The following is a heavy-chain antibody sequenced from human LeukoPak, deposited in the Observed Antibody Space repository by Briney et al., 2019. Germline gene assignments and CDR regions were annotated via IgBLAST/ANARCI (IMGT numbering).Heavy chain of an antibody. V-gene: IGHV4-39*01. J-gene: IGHJ3*02. CDR3: ARHRESEARFTMIVVAGNRQFDAFDI. CDR1: GGSISSSSYY. CDR2: IYYSGST. Sequence: SETLSLTCTVSGGSISSSSYYWGWIRQPPGKGLEWIGSIYYSGSTYYNPSLKSRVTISVDTSKNQFSLKLSSVTAADTAVYYCARHRESEARFTMIVVAGNRQFDAFDIWGQGTMVTVSS. D-gene: IGHD3-22*01.